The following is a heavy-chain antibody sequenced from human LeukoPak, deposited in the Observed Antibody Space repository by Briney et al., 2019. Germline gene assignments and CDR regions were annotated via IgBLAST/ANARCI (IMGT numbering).Heavy chain of an antibody. V-gene: IGHV4-59*01. CDR1: GGSFSGYY. CDR3: ARGGSWPGDNWFDP. J-gene: IGHJ5*02. Sequence: PSETLSLTCAVYGGSFSGYYWSWIRQPPGKGLEWIGYIYYSGSTNYNPSLKSRVTISVDTSKNQFSLKLSSVTAADTAVYYCARGGSWPGDNWFDPWGQGTLVTVSS. CDR2: IYYSGST. D-gene: IGHD1-26*01.